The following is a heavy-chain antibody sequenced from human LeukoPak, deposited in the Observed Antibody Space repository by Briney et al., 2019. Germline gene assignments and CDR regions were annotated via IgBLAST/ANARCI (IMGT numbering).Heavy chain of an antibody. CDR3: AREMFRGVIGY. Sequence: SSETLSLTCAVSGGSISSSNWWRWVRQPPGKGLEWIGEIYHSGSTNYNPSLKSRVTISVDKSKNQFSLKVRYVTAADTAVYYCAREMFRGVIGYWGQGTLVTVSS. CDR2: IYHSGST. J-gene: IGHJ4*02. V-gene: IGHV4-4*02. D-gene: IGHD3-10*01. CDR1: GGSISSSNW.